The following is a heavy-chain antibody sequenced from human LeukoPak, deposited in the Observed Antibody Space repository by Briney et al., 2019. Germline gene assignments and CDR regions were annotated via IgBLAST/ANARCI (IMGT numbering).Heavy chain of an antibody. Sequence: SETLSLTCTVSGGSINSYYWSWIRQPAGKGLEWIGRIYTSGSTDYNPSLKSRVTMSVDTSKNQFSLEVRSVTAADTAVYYCARDRPYSESGRWIRLDFWGQGTLVTVSS. CDR3: ARDRPYSESGRWIRLDF. J-gene: IGHJ4*02. V-gene: IGHV4-4*07. CDR1: GGSINSYY. D-gene: IGHD3-10*01. CDR2: IYTSGST.